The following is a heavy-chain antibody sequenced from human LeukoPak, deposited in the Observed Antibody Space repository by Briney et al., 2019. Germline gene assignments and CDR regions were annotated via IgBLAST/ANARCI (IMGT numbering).Heavy chain of an antibody. CDR2: IGSDSGGI. J-gene: IGHJ4*02. V-gene: IGHV3-23*01. Sequence: PGGSLRLSCAASGFTFSNYAMIWARQAPGKGLEWVSVIGSDSGGIQYADSVKGRFTVSRDNSKNTLYLQMNSLRADDTAIYYCAKYRTTSAPPRNFDYWGQGTLVTVSS. CDR3: AKYRTTSAPPRNFDY. D-gene: IGHD1-14*01. CDR1: GFTFSNYA.